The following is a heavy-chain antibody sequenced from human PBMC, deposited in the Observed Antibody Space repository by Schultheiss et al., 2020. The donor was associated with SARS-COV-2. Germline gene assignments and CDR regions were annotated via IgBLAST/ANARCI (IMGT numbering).Heavy chain of an antibody. J-gene: IGHJ4*02. Sequence: LRLSCAASGFTFSSYSMNWVRQPPGKGLEWIGYIYYSGSTYYNPSLKSRVTISVDTSKNQFSLKLSSVTAADTAVYYCARVGYDYDFWSGYLNWGQGTLVTVSS. D-gene: IGHD3-3*01. CDR2: IYYSGST. V-gene: IGHV4-30-4*08. CDR1: GFTFSSYS. CDR3: ARVGYDYDFWSGYLN.